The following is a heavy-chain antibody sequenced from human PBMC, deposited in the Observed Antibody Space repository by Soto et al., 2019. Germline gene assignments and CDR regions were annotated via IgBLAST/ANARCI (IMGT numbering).Heavy chain of an antibody. V-gene: IGHV4-34*01. CDR3: ARGWSGPTKLDY. CDR2: INHSGST. CDR1: GGSFIGYY. D-gene: IGHD1-1*01. Sequence: SETLSLTCAFDGGSFIGYYWIWIRPPPGKGLEWIGEINHSGSTNYNPSLKSRVTISVDTSKNQFSLKLSSVTAADTAVYYCARGWSGPTKLDYWGQGTRVTVS. J-gene: IGHJ4*02.